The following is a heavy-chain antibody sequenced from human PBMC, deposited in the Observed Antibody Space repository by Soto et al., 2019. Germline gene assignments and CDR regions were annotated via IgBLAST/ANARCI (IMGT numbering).Heavy chain of an antibody. D-gene: IGHD2-15*01. CDR2: INHSGNT. V-gene: IGHV4-34*01. CDR3: ARGSCSGGSCYGYNWFDP. Sequence: QMQLQQWGAGLLKPSETLSLTCAVYGGSFSGYYWSWIRQPPGKGLEWIGEINHSGNTNYNPSLKSPVTISVDTSKNQFSLKLSSVTAADTAVYYCARGSCSGGSCYGYNWFDPWGQGSLVTVSS. CDR1: GGSFSGYY. J-gene: IGHJ5*02.